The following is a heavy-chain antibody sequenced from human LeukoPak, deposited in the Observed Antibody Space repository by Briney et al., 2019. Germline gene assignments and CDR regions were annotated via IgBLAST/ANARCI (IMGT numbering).Heavy chain of an antibody. CDR2: ISYDGSNK. CDR1: GFTFSSYA. D-gene: IGHD6-19*01. J-gene: IGHJ4*02. Sequence: QPGGSLRLSCAASGFTFSSYAMHWVRQAPGKGLEWVAVISYDGSNKYYADSVKGRFTISRDNSKNTLYLQMNSLRAEDTAVYYCARVAVAGLYPADYWGQGTLVTVSS. V-gene: IGHV3-30-3*01. CDR3: ARVAVAGLYPADY.